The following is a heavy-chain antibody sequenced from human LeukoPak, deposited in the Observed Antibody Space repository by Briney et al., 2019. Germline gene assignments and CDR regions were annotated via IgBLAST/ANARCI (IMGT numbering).Heavy chain of an antibody. Sequence: GGSLRLSCAASGFAFSPYWMSWVRQAPGKGLEWVANIKQDGSEKYYVDSVKGRFTISRDNSKNTLYLQMNSLRAEDTAVYYCAKEAIAAAGTSEGFDYWGQGTLVTVSS. J-gene: IGHJ4*02. V-gene: IGHV3-7*01. CDR2: IKQDGSEK. CDR1: GFAFSPYW. D-gene: IGHD6-13*01. CDR3: AKEAIAAAGTSEGFDY.